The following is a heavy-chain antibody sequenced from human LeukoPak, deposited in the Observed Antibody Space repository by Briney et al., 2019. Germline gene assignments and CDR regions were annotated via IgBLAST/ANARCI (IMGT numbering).Heavy chain of an antibody. D-gene: IGHD3-22*01. Sequence: SETLSLTCTVSSYSIRSDYYWGWIRQTPGKGLEWIASINHSGITYYSPSLKSQVTVSVDMSKNQFSLKLTSVTAADTAVYYCGRDRPSGYYDYWGQGILVTVSS. CDR2: INHSGIT. J-gene: IGHJ4*02. CDR3: GRDRPSGYYDY. CDR1: SYSIRSDYY. V-gene: IGHV4-38-2*02.